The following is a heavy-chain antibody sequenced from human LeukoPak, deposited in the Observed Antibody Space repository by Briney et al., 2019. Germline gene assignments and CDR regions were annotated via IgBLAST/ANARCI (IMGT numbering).Heavy chain of an antibody. CDR1: GGSISSYY. D-gene: IGHD3-9*01. CDR2: IYYSGST. Sequence: PSETLSLTCTVSGGSISSYYWSWIRQPPGKGLEWIGYIYYSGSTNYNPSLKSRVTISVDTSKNQFSLKLSSVTAADTAVYYCARVHADYDILTGFYYYYYMDVWGKGTTVTISS. CDR3: ARVHADYDILTGFYYYYYMDV. V-gene: IGHV4-59*01. J-gene: IGHJ6*03.